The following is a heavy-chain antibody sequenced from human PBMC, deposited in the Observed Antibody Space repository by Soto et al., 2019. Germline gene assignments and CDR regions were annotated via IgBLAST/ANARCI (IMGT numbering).Heavy chain of an antibody. Sequence: GGSLRLSCAASGFTFSSYAMHWVRQAPGKGLEWVAVISYDGSNKYYADSVKGRFTISRDTSKNTLYLQMNSLRAEDTAVYYCARQKKFLDYGGPNDYWGQGTLVTVSS. J-gene: IGHJ4*02. D-gene: IGHD4-17*01. V-gene: IGHV3-30*14. CDR3: ARQKKFLDYGGPNDY. CDR2: ISYDGSNK. CDR1: GFTFSSYA.